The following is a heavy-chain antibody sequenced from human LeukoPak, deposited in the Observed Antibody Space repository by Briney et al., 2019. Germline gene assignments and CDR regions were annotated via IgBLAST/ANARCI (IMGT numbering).Heavy chain of an antibody. J-gene: IGHJ4*02. V-gene: IGHV1-69*06. CDR1: GYTFIAYY. D-gene: IGHD2-15*01. CDR2: IIPIFGTA. Sequence: ASVKVSCKASGYTFIAYYMHWVRQAPGQGLEWMGGIIPIFGTANYAQKFQGRVTITADKSTSTAYMELSSLRSEDTAVYYCASTSPLYCSGGSCYSPEYYFDYWGQGTLVTVSS. CDR3: ASTSPLYCSGGSCYSPEYYFDY.